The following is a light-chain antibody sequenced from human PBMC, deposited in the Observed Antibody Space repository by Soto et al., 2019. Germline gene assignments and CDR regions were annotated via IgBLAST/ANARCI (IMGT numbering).Light chain of an antibody. CDR2: YAS. J-gene: IGLJ2*01. CDR3: SSYTSSRTVV. Sequence: QSVLTQPASVSGSPGQSITISCTGTSSDVGGYNYVSWYQQHHGKAPKLMIYYASNRPSGVSNRFSGSKSGNTASLTIAGLQAEDESDHYCSSYTSSRTVVFGGVTEMTVL. CDR1: SSDVGGYNY. V-gene: IGLV2-14*01.